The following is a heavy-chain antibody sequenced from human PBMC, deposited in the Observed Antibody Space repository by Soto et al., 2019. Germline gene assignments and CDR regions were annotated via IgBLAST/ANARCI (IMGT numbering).Heavy chain of an antibody. V-gene: IGHV1-18*01. CDR1: GYTFTSYG. CDR3: ARGIVVVPAAIRPAFDI. Sequence: GASVKVSGKASGYTFTSYGISWVRQAPGQGLEWMGWISAYNGNTNYAQKLQGRVTMTTDTSTSTAYMELRSLRSDDTAVYYCARGIVVVPAAIRPAFDIWGQGTMVTVS. CDR2: ISAYNGNT. D-gene: IGHD2-2*02. J-gene: IGHJ3*02.